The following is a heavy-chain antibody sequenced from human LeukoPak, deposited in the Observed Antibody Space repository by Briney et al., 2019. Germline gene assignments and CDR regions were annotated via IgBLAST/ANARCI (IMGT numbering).Heavy chain of an antibody. J-gene: IGHJ4*02. CDR2: INENGREK. CDR3: ASHVGATYFDY. CDR1: GFTFSNYF. Sequence: GGSLRLSCAASGFTFSNYFISWVRQAPGKGLEWVANINENGREKFYGASVRGRFTISRDDAKNLLYLQMNSLRAEDTAVYYCASHVGATYFDYWGQGTLVTVSS. V-gene: IGHV3-7*01. D-gene: IGHD1-26*01.